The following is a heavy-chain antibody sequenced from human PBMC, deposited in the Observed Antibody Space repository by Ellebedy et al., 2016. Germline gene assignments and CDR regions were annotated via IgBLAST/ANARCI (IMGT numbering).Heavy chain of an antibody. CDR3: AREDYYFDY. CDR2: INHSGST. V-gene: IGHV4-34*01. J-gene: IGHJ4*02. D-gene: IGHD4/OR15-4a*01. Sequence: SQTLSLTCAVYGGSFSGYYWSWIRQPPGKGLEWIGEINHSGSTTYNPSLKSRVTISVDTSKNQFSLKLSSVTAADTAVYYCAREDYYFDYWGQGTLVTVSS. CDR1: GGSFSGYY.